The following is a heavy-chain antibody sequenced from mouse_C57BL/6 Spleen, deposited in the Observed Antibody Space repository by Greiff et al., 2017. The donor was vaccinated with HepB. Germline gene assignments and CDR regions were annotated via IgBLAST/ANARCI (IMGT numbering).Heavy chain of an antibody. CDR3: ARGGYGSYFDY. Sequence: EVQLQQSGPELVKPGASVKISCKASGYTFTDYYMNWVKQSHGKSLEWIGEINPNNGGTSYNQKFKGKATLTVDKSSSTAYMELLSLTSEDSAVYYCARGGYGSYFDYGGQGTTLTVSS. J-gene: IGHJ2*01. CDR1: GYTFTDYY. D-gene: IGHD1-1*01. V-gene: IGHV1-26*01. CDR2: INPNNGGT.